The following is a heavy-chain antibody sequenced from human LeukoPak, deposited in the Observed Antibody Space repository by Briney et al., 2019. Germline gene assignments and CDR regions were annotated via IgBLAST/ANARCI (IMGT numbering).Heavy chain of an antibody. CDR2: IYYSGST. V-gene: IGHV4-30-4*01. Sequence: SQTLSLTCTVSGGSISSGDYYWSWIRQPPGTGLEWIGYIYYSGSTYYNPSLKSRVTISVDTSKNQFSLKLSSVTAADTVVYYCARGIPDYGDYYFDYWGQGPLVTVSS. CDR1: GGSISSGDYY. D-gene: IGHD4-17*01. J-gene: IGHJ4*02. CDR3: ARGIPDYGDYYFDY.